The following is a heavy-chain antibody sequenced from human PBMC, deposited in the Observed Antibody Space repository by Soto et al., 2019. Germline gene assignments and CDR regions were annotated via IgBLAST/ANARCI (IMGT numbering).Heavy chain of an antibody. CDR1: GGTFSSYT. V-gene: IGHV1-69*08. Sequence: QVQLVQSGAEVKKPGSSVKVSCKASGGTFSSYTISWVRQAPGQGLEWMGRIIPILGIANYAQKFQGRVTITADKSTSTAYRELSSLRSEDTAVYYCARDSDYYGSGISFDYWGQGTLVTVSS. CDR3: ARDSDYYGSGISFDY. CDR2: IIPILGIA. J-gene: IGHJ4*02. D-gene: IGHD3-10*01.